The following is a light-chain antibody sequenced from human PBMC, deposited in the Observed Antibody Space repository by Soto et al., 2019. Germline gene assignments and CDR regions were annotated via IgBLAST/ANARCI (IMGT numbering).Light chain of an antibody. CDR3: MQTLPTPPMT. V-gene: IGKV2-28*01. CDR1: QSLLHSNGYTH. CDR2: VVS. J-gene: IGKJ5*01. Sequence: DIVLTPSPLSLPVTPGEPASISCRSSQSLLHSNGYTHLDWYLQNPGQSPQLLIYVVSNRASGVPNRSSGVGSGTDCPLKSSRVEDADVGVYYCMQTLPTPPMTFGQGTRLEIK.